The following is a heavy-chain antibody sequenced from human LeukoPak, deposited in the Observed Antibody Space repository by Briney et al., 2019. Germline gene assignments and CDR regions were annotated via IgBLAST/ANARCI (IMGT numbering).Heavy chain of an antibody. D-gene: IGHD4-17*01. CDR2: IGGSGGST. J-gene: IGHJ4*02. CDR1: GFTFSSYA. V-gene: IGHV3-23*01. CDR3: AKGRPLATVTPSDY. Sequence: GGSLRLSCAASGFTFSSYAMSWVRQAPGKGLEWVSAIGGSGGSTYYADSVKGRFTISRDNSKNTLYLQMNSLRAEDTAVYYCAKGRPLATVTPSDYWGQGTLVTVSS.